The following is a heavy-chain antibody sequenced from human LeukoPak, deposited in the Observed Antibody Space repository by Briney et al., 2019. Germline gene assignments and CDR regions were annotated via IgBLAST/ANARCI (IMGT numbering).Heavy chain of an antibody. CDR2: ISYDGSNK. CDR1: GFTFSSYG. D-gene: IGHD2-8*01. CDR3: AKDREMVYARDFDY. J-gene: IGHJ4*02. Sequence: GRSLRLSCAASGFTFSSYGMHWVRQAPGKGLEWVAVISYDGSNKYYADSVKGRFTISRDNSKNTLYLQMNSLRAEDTAVYYCAKDREMVYARDFDYWGQGTLVTVSS. V-gene: IGHV3-30*18.